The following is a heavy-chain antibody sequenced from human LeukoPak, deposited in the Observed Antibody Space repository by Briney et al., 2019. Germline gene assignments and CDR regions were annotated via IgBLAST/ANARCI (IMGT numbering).Heavy chain of an antibody. D-gene: IGHD2-2*01. J-gene: IGHJ4*02. CDR2: INRDGRST. V-gene: IGHV3-74*01. CDR1: GVTFSSYW. Sequence: GGSLRLSCVASGVTFSSYWMHWVRQAPRKGLVWVSHINRDGRSTDYADSVKGRFTISRDNAKNTLYLQMNSLRVEDTAVYYCTRGRCSSTSCFPDYWGQGTLVTVSS. CDR3: TRGRCSSTSCFPDY.